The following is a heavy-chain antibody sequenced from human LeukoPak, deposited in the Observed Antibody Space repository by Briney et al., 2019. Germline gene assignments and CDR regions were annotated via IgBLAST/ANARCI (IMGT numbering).Heavy chain of an antibody. CDR2: IYSGGST. CDR1: GFTVSSNY. D-gene: IGHD3-10*01. V-gene: IGHV3-66*02. CDR3: ARGPPLFGEHYYYGMDV. Sequence: GGSLRLPCAASGFTVSSNYMSWVRQAPGKGLEWVSVIYSGGSTYYADSVKGRFTISRDNSKNTLYLQMNSPRAEDTAVYYCARGPPLFGEHYYYGMDVWGQGTTVTVSS. J-gene: IGHJ6*02.